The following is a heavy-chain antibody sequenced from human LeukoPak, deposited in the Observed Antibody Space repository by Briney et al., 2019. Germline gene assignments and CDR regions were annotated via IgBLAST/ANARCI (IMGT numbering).Heavy chain of an antibody. J-gene: IGHJ4*02. CDR2: INHSGST. CDR1: GGSFSGYY. V-gene: IGHV4-34*01. Sequence: SETLSLTCAVYGGSFSGYYWSWIRQPPGKGLEWIGEINHSGSTNYNPSLKSRVTISVDTSKNQFSLKLSSVTAADTAVYYCARTSGYWGQGIPVTVSS. CDR3: ARTSGY.